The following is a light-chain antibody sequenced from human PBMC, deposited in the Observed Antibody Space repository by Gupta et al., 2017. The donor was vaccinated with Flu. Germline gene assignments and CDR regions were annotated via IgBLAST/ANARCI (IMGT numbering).Light chain of an antibody. CDR2: DVT. Sequence: QSALTQPASVSGSPGQSITISCSGTSSDVGRSDSVSWYQQHPDKAPKLIIFDVTNRPSGVSSRFSGSKSGNTASLTISGLQAEDETDYYCSSYTSGSTCYVFGTGTKVTVL. CDR3: SSYTSGSTCYV. CDR1: SSDVGRSDS. J-gene: IGLJ1*01. V-gene: IGLV2-14*01.